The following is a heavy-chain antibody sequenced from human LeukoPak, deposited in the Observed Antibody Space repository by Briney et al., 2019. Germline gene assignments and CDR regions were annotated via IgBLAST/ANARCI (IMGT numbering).Heavy chain of an antibody. Sequence: PGGSLRLSCAASGFTFSSYAMSWVRQAPGKGLEWVSGISSSGGNTYYADSVKGRFTISRDNSKNTVHLQMNSLRAEDTAIYYCARTYGSGSSYAFDIWGQGTVVTVSS. D-gene: IGHD3-10*01. J-gene: IGHJ3*02. CDR3: ARTYGSGSSYAFDI. CDR2: ISSSGGNT. V-gene: IGHV3-23*01. CDR1: GFTFSSYA.